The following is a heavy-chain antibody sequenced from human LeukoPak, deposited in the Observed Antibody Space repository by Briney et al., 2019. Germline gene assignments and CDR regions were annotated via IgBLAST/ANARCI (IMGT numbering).Heavy chain of an antibody. CDR2: IKQDGSGK. CDR3: ARDLQQWLVESLYY. D-gene: IGHD6-19*01. V-gene: IGHV3-7*01. CDR1: GFSFDGYG. Sequence: GGSLRLSCAASGFSFDGYGMGWVRQPPGKGLEWVANIKQDGSGKYYVDSVKGRFTISRDNSENTLYLQMYSLRPEDTAVYYCARDLQQWLVESLYYWGQGTLVTVSS. J-gene: IGHJ4*02.